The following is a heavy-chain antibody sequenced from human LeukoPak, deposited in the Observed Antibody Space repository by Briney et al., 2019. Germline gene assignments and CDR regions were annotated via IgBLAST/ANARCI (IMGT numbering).Heavy chain of an antibody. CDR2: IIPIFGTA. Sequence: SGKLSCTSSGCTFSSYAISWVRPAPGQGLEWLEGIIPIFGTANYAQKFQGRVTITADESTSTAYMELSSLRSEDTAVYYCARGGGYYDSSGERDAFDIWGQGTMVTVSS. J-gene: IGHJ3*02. CDR3: ARGGGYYDSSGERDAFDI. D-gene: IGHD3-22*01. CDR1: GCTFSSYA. V-gene: IGHV1-69*13.